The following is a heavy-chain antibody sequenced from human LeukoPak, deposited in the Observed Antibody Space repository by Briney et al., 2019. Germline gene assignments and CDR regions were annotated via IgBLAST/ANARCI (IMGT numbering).Heavy chain of an antibody. V-gene: IGHV4-34*01. Sequence: SETLSFTCAVYGGSFSGYYWSWIRQPPGKGLEWIGEINHSGSTNYNPSLKSRVTISVDTSKNQFSLKLSSVTAADTAVYYCARGPGYSSSWYWVFWGQGTLVTVSS. CDR1: GGSFSGYY. D-gene: IGHD6-13*01. CDR2: INHSGST. CDR3: ARGPGYSSSWYWVF. J-gene: IGHJ4*02.